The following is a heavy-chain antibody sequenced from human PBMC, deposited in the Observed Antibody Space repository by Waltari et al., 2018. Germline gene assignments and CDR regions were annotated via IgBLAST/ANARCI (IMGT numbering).Heavy chain of an antibody. CDR1: GYSISSGYG. Sequence: QVQLQESGPGLVKPSETLSLTCAVSGYSISSGYGWGWIRQPPGKGLEWIGQIYGGSGSTYYIPSLKRRVTVSKDTSKNQFSLKLSSVTAADTALYYCARGLTVTNYFDDWGQGVLVTVSS. D-gene: IGHD4-4*01. CDR3: ARGLTVTNYFDD. V-gene: IGHV4-38-2*01. J-gene: IGHJ4*02. CDR2: IYGGSGST.